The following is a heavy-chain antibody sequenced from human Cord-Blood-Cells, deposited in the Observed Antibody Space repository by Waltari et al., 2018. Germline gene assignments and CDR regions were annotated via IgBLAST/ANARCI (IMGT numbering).Heavy chain of an antibody. CDR3: AKDIGRRGGYYGMDV. CDR1: GFTFDDYA. D-gene: IGHD2-15*01. J-gene: IGHJ6*02. V-gene: IGHV3-9*01. Sequence: EVQLVESGGGLVQPGRSLRLSCAASGFTFDDYAMHWVRQAPGKGLEWVSGISWKSGSMGYADVVKGRFTSSRDNAKNSLYLQMNSLRAEDTALYYCAKDIGRRGGYYGMDVWGQGTTVTVSS. CDR2: ISWKSGSM.